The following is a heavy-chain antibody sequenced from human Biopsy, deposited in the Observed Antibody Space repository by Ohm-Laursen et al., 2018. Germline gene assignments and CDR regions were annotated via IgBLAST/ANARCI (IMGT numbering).Heavy chain of an antibody. J-gene: IGHJ1*01. CDR1: GESSSGYF. CDR2: IFYSGTT. CDR3: ARAFFYGLGTSNYHFTS. V-gene: IGHV4-34*12. Sequence: SETLSLTCAVNGESSSGYFWNWIRQSPGKGLQWIGSIFYSGTTYENPSLRSRIRIYVDESRHQFSLRLYSVTASDTGVYYCARAFFYGLGTSNYHFTSWGRGTRVTV. D-gene: IGHD3-10*01.